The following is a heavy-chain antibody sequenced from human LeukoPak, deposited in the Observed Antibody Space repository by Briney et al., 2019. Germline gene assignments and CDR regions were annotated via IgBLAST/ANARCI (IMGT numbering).Heavy chain of an antibody. D-gene: IGHD3-22*01. J-gene: IGHJ3*02. V-gene: IGHV4-4*09. Sequence: SETLSLTCTVSGGSISSYYWSWIRQPPGKGLEWIGYIYTSGSTNYNPSLKSRVTISVDTSKNQFSLKLSSVTAADTAVYYCARHHSGENYYDSSGYYRAFDIWGQGTMVIVSS. CDR3: ARHHSGENYYDSSGYYRAFDI. CDR1: GGSISSYY. CDR2: IYTSGST.